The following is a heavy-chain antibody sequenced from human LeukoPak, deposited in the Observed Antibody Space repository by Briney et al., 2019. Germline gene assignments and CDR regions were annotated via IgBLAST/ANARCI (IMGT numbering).Heavy chain of an antibody. CDR1: GFTFSSNY. CDR2: IYSGGST. CDR3: ASGRELSLYYFDY. J-gene: IGHJ4*02. V-gene: IGHV3-53*01. D-gene: IGHD3-16*02. Sequence: GGSLRLSCAASGFTFSSNYMSWVRQAPGKGLEWVSVIYSGGSTYYADSVKGRFTISRDNSKNTLYLQMNSLRAEDTAVYYCASGRELSLYYFDYWGQGTLVTVSS.